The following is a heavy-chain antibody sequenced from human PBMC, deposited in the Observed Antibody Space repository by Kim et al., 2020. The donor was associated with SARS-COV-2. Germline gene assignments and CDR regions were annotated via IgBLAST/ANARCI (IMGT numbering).Heavy chain of an antibody. Sequence: SETLSLTCTVSGGSISSSSYYWGWIRQPPGKGLEWIGSIYYSGSTYYNPSLKSRVTISVDTSKNQFSLKLSSVTAADTAVYYCARLWAYDSSGYYGPYFDYWGQGTLVTVSS. J-gene: IGHJ4*02. CDR3: ARLWAYDSSGYYGPYFDY. CDR2: IYYSGST. CDR1: GGSISSSSYY. D-gene: IGHD3-22*01. V-gene: IGHV4-39*01.